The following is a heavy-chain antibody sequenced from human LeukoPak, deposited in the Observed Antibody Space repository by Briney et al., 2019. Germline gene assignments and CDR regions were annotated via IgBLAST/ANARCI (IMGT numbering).Heavy chain of an antibody. D-gene: IGHD3-22*01. Sequence: PSETLSLTCAVSGGSISSSNWWSWVRQPPGKGLEWIGEIYHSGSTNYNPSLKSRVTISVDKSKNQFSLKLSSVTAADTAVYYCARLVGQYYYDSSGTGLNYWGQGTLVTVSS. J-gene: IGHJ4*02. CDR3: ARLVGQYYYDSSGTGLNY. CDR1: GGSISSSNW. CDR2: IYHSGST. V-gene: IGHV4-4*02.